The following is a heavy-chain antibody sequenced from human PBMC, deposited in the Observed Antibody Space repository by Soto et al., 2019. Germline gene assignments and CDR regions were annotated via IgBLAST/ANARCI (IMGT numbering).Heavy chain of an antibody. V-gene: IGHV1-18*01. J-gene: IGHJ4*02. CDR2: TYSGKT. Sequence: QVQLVQSGAEVKKSGASVKVSCKASGYTFSSYAIVWVRPAPGQGLEWMGWTYSGKTNYAQKVQGRVTMTTETSTSTAYMELRSLRSDDTAVYYCARGGSIGAADYWGQGTLVTVS. CDR3: ARGGSIGAADY. D-gene: IGHD6-25*01. CDR1: GYTFSSYA.